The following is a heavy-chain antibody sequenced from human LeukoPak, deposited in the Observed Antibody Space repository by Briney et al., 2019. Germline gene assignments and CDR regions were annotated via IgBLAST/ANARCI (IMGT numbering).Heavy chain of an antibody. CDR1: GFTFSSYG. D-gene: IGHD4-17*01. CDR3: ARDKCGAYSDF. V-gene: IGHV3-30*03. J-gene: IGHJ4*02. CDR2: ISYDGSNE. Sequence: QPARSLRLSCAASGFTFSSYGMHWVRQAPGKGLEWVTVISYDGSNEYFADSVKGRFTISRDNGRNLLYLQMNSLRVEDTAVYYCARDKCGAYSDFWGQGTLVTVSS.